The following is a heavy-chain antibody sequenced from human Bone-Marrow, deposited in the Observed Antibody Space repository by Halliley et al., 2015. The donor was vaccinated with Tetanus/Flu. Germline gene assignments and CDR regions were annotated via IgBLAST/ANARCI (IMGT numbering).Heavy chain of an antibody. V-gene: IGHV3-21*01. J-gene: IGHJ4*02. CDR3: ARDGAFWSGRNFDL. Sequence: WVSSISSGSKTIKYADPVKGRFTISRDNAKNSLYLQMNSLRAEDTAVYFCARDGAFWSGRNFDLWGLGTLVTVSS. D-gene: IGHD3-3*01. CDR2: ISSGSKTI.